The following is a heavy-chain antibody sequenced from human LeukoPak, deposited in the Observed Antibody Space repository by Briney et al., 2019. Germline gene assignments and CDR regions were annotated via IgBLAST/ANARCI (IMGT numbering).Heavy chain of an antibody. J-gene: IGHJ5*02. CDR3: ARHDCDSSRCSVNWFDP. Sequence: SETLSLTCTVSGGSISSSSYYWGWIRQPPGKGLEWIGTIYDSGNTNCNPSLRSRLTISVDTSRNQFSLKLSSVTAADTAVYYCARHDCDSSRCSVNWFDPWGQGTLVTVSS. D-gene: IGHD2/OR15-2a*01. CDR1: GGSISSSSYY. CDR2: IYDSGNT. V-gene: IGHV4-39*01.